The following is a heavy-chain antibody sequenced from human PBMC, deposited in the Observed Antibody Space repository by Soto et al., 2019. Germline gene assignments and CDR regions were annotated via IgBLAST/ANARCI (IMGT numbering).Heavy chain of an antibody. V-gene: IGHV4-31*01. CDR3: ARSLPGGTVFYMNI. J-gene: IGHJ6*03. CDR2: IYYSGTA. D-gene: IGHD1-26*01. Sequence: QLQLRESGPGLVQPAQTLSLTCTVAGGSITGGFSYWTWVRQHPGKGLEWVGHIYYSGTAYYNPSLKSPVALSVDPSQNRFSLKLSSVTAADTAIYFCARSLPGGTVFYMNIWGEGTTVTVSS. CDR1: GGSITGGFSY.